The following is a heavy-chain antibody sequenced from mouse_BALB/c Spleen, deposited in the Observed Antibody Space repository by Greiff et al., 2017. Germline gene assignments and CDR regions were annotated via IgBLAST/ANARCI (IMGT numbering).Heavy chain of an antibody. CDR2: IDPANGNT. D-gene: IGHD2-14*01. V-gene: IGHV14-3*02. J-gene: IGHJ4*01. CDR1: GFNIKDTY. CDR3: ARDYYRYDVDAMDY. Sequence: EVQGVESGAELVRPGALVKLSCKASGFNIKDTYMHWVKQRPEQGLEWIGRIDPANGNTKYDPKFQGKATITADTSSNTAYLQLSSLTSEDTAVYYCARDYYRYDVDAMDYWGQGTSVTVSS.